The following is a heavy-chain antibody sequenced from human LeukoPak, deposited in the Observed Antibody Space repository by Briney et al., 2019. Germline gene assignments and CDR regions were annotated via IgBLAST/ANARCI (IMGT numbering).Heavy chain of an antibody. CDR3: AKEVSRVTTFYFDY. Sequence: GGSLRLSCAASGFTFSSYAMNWVRQAPGKGLEWVSDISGSGAGTYYADSVKGRFTISRDNSKNTLYLQMNSLRAEDTAVYYCAKEVSRVTTFYFDYWGQGTLVTVSS. D-gene: IGHD4-17*01. V-gene: IGHV3-23*01. J-gene: IGHJ4*02. CDR1: GFTFSSYA. CDR2: ISGSGAGT.